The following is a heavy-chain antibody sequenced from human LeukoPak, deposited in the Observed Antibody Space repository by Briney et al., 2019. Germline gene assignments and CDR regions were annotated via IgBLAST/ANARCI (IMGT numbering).Heavy chain of an antibody. D-gene: IGHD3-10*01. V-gene: IGHV1-18*01. CDR2: ISGYNGNT. CDR3: ARARGSGSYFWFDP. CDR1: SYSFNRYG. Sequence: ASVKVSCKASSYSFNRYGISWVRQAPGQGLEWMGWISGYNGNTNYAQKFLGRVSMTADTSTSTAYMELRSLTSDDTAVYYCARARGSGSYFWFDPWGQGTLVTVSS. J-gene: IGHJ5*02.